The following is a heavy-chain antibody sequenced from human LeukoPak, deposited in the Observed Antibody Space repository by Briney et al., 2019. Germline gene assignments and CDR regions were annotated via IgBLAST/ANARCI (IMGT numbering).Heavy chain of an antibody. V-gene: IGHV4-59*12. D-gene: IGHD3-22*01. CDR2: IYYSGNT. Sequence: SETLSLTCNVSDDSISSYYWNWIRQPPGKGLEWIGFIYYSGNTNYNPSLKSRVTISLDTSKKQFSLKLSSVTAADTAVYYCATETYYDSSGPHFDYWGQGTLVTASS. J-gene: IGHJ4*02. CDR3: ATETYYDSSGPHFDY. CDR1: DDSISSYY.